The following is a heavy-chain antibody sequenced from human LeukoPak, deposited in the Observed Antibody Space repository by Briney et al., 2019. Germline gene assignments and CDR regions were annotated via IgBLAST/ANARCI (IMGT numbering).Heavy chain of an antibody. CDR3: AKNPIVVVPAAMPSWFDP. J-gene: IGHJ5*02. V-gene: IGHV3-23*01. D-gene: IGHD2-2*01. Sequence: GGSLRLSCAASGFTFSSYAMSWVRQAPGKGLEWVSAISGSGGSTYYADSVKGRFTISRDNSKNTLYLQMNSPRAEDTAVYYCAKNPIVVVPAAMPSWFDPWGQGTLVTVSS. CDR1: GFTFSSYA. CDR2: ISGSGGST.